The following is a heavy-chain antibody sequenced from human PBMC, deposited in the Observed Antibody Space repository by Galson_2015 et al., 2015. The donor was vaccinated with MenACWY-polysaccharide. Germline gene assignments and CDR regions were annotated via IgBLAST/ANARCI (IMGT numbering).Heavy chain of an antibody. CDR3: AKDSYYDSSGLLDY. D-gene: IGHD3-22*01. J-gene: IGHJ4*02. V-gene: IGHV3-9*01. CDR2: ISWNSGSI. CDR1: GFTFDDYA. Sequence: SLRLSCAASGFTFDDYAMHWVRQAPGEGLEWVSGISWNSGSIGYADSVKGRFTISRDNAKNSLYLQMNSLRAEDTALYYCAKDSYYDSSGLLDYWGQGTLVTVSS.